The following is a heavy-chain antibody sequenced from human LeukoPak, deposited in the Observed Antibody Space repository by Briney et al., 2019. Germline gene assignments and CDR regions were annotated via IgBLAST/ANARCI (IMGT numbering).Heavy chain of an antibody. J-gene: IGHJ3*02. CDR3: ARAITMIVDAFDI. Sequence: SETLSLTCTVSGGSISSSSYYWGWIRQPPGKGLEWIGSIYYSGSTYYNPSLKSRVTISVDTSKNQFSLKLSSVTAADTAVYYCARAITMIVDAFDIWGQGTMVTVSS. CDR2: IYYSGST. D-gene: IGHD3-22*01. CDR1: GGSISSSSYY. V-gene: IGHV4-39*07.